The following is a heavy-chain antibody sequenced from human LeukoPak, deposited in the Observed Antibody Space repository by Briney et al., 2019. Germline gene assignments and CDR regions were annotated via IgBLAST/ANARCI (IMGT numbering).Heavy chain of an antibody. Sequence: SETLSLTCTVSGGSISSSSYYWGWIRQPPGKGLEWIGSIYYSGSTYYNPSLKSRVTISVDTSKNQFSLKLSSVTAADTAVYYCARDLVAAAAHSYLQHWGQGTLVTVSS. V-gene: IGHV4-39*07. D-gene: IGHD6-13*01. CDR2: IYYSGST. CDR1: GGSISSSSYY. CDR3: ARDLVAAAAHSYLQH. J-gene: IGHJ1*01.